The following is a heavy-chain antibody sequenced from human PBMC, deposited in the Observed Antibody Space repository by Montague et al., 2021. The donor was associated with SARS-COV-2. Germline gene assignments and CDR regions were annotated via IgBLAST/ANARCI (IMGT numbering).Heavy chain of an antibody. V-gene: IGHV4-34*01. Sequence: SETLSLTCAVHGTSFSGYYWNWIRQPPGKGLEWIGEINHGGSTKYSTSFKSRLTISADTSKNQFSLKLTSVAAADTAVYYCARLRDGVVPSPILGVGPYYSYYYRDVWGRGTTVTVSS. CDR3: ARLRDGVVPSPILGVGPYYSYYYRDV. CDR2: INHGGST. CDR1: GTSFSGYY. D-gene: IGHD3-10*01. J-gene: IGHJ6*03.